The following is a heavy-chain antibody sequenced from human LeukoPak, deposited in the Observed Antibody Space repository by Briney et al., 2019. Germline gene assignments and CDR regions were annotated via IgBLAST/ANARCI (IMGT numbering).Heavy chain of an antibody. V-gene: IGHV4-31*03. CDR1: GGSISRGGYY. D-gene: IGHD2-2*01. Sequence: SETLSLACTVSGGSISRGGYYWSWIRQHPGKGLEWLGYIYYSGSTYYNPSLKSRVTISVDTSKNQYSLKLSSVTAADTAVYYCARGRRNSTTDAFDIWGQGTMVTVSS. J-gene: IGHJ3*02. CDR3: ARGRRNSTTDAFDI. CDR2: IYYSGST.